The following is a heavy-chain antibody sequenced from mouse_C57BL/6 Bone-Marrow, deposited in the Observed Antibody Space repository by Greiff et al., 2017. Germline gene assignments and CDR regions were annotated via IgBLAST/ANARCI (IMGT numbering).Heavy chain of an antibody. D-gene: IGHD2-1*01. CDR3: ARAGNRAMDY. CDR1: GFTFSSYA. V-gene: IGHV5-4*03. Sequence: EVKVVESGGGLVKPGGSLKLSCAASGFTFSSYAMSWVRQTPEKRLEWVATISDGGSYTYYPDNVKGRFTISRDNAKNNLYLQMSHLKSEDTAMYYCARAGNRAMDYWGQGTSVTVSS. CDR2: ISDGGSYT. J-gene: IGHJ4*01.